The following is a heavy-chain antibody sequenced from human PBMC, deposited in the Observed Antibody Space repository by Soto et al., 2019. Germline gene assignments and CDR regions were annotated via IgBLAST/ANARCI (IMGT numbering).Heavy chain of an antibody. CDR3: ARGGHIAVVTASFDN. D-gene: IGHD2-21*02. CDR1: GYTFNTYY. CDR2: IHPSGGGT. Sequence: QVQLVQSGAEVRKPGASVKVSCKPSGYTFNTYYLHWLRQAPGQALEWMGVIHPSGGGTTYAQKFLGRVTVTRDTYTTTVFMELRSLRSDDTAVYYCARGGHIAVVTASFDNWGQGTLVTVSS. J-gene: IGHJ4*02. V-gene: IGHV1-46*02.